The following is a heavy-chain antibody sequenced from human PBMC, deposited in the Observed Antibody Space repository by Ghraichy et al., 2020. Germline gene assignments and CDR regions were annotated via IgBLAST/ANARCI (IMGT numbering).Heavy chain of an antibody. Sequence: ASVKVSCKASGYTFTSYGISWVRQAPGQGLEWMGWISAYNGNTNYAQKLQGRVTMTTDTSTSTAYMELRSLRSDDTAVYYCARDSRTPHWQQLSRGPAFDIWGQGTMVTVSS. CDR3: ARDSRTPHWQQLSRGPAFDI. CDR1: GYTFTSYG. D-gene: IGHD6-13*01. V-gene: IGHV1-18*01. CDR2: ISAYNGNT. J-gene: IGHJ3*02.